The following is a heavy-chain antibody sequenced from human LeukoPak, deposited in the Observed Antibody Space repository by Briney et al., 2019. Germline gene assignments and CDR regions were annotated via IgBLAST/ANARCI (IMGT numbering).Heavy chain of an antibody. Sequence: GASVKVSCKASGYTFTSYGISWVRQAPGQGLEWMGWISAYNGNTNYAQKLQGRVTMTTDTSTSTAYMELRSLRSDDTAVYYCARGGGDPNYYYDSSGYPIPFDYWGQGTLVTVSS. CDR3: ARGGGDPNYYYDSSGYPIPFDY. D-gene: IGHD3-22*01. CDR2: ISAYNGNT. V-gene: IGHV1-18*01. CDR1: GYTFTSYG. J-gene: IGHJ4*02.